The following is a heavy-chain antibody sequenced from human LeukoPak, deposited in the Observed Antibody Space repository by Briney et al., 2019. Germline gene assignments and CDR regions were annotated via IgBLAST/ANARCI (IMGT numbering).Heavy chain of an antibody. D-gene: IGHD3-10*01. CDR3: ARHGPLYGSGSYYRPYYYYYYMDV. V-gene: IGHV4-38-2*02. J-gene: IGHJ6*03. CDR1: GYSISSGFY. CDR2: IYHSEST. Sequence: PSETLSLTCTVSGYSISSGFYWGWIRQPPGKGLEWIGSIYHSESTYYNPSLKSRVTISVDTSKNQFSLKLSSVTAADTAVYYCARHGPLYGSGSYYRPYYYYYYMDVWGKGTTVTISS.